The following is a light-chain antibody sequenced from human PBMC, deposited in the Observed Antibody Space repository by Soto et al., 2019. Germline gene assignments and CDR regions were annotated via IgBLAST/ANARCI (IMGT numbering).Light chain of an antibody. CDR3: SSYTSSITWV. J-gene: IGLJ3*02. V-gene: IGLV2-14*01. Sequence: QSALTQPASVSGSPGQSITISCPGTSSDVGGYTYVSWYQQHPGKAPKLMIYEVSNRPSGVSNRFSGSKSGNTASLTISGPQAEDEADYYCSSYTSSITWVFGGGTKRT. CDR1: SSDVGGYTY. CDR2: EVS.